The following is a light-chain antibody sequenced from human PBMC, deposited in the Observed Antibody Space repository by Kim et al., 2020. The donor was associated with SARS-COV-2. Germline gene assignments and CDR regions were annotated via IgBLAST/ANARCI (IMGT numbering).Light chain of an antibody. V-gene: IGKV3-15*01. CDR3: QQYNNLIT. Sequence: SVSPGERATLSCRASQSVSSSLAWYQQKPGQAPRLLIHGASTRATGIPARFSGSGSGTEFTLTISSLQSEDFAVYYCQQYNNLITFGQGTRLEIK. CDR2: GAS. CDR1: QSVSSS. J-gene: IGKJ5*01.